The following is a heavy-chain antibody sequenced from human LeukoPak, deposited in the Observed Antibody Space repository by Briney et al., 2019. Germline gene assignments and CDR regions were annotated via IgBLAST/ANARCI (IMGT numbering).Heavy chain of an antibody. Sequence: SQTLSLTCTVSGGSISSGGYYWSWIRQHPGKGLEWIGYIYYSGSTYYNPSLKSRVTISVDTSKNQFSLKLSSVTAADTAVYYCAMRALYSYTYYFDYWGQGTLVTFSS. V-gene: IGHV4-31*03. CDR2: IYYSGST. J-gene: IGHJ4*02. CDR3: AMRALYSYTYYFDY. D-gene: IGHD5-18*01. CDR1: GGSISSGGYY.